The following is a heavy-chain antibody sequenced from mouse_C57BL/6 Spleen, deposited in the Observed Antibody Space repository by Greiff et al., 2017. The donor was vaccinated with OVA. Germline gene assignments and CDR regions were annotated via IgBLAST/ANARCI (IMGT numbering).Heavy chain of an antibody. CDR2: INPNNGGT. CDR3: ARGRYYGYPYYYAMDY. CDR1: GYTFTDYY. V-gene: IGHV1-26*01. J-gene: IGHJ4*01. D-gene: IGHD2-2*01. Sequence: EVQLQQSGPELVKPGASVKISCKASGYTFTDYYMNWVKQSHGKSLEWIGDINPNNGGTSYNQKFKGKATLTVDKSSSTAYMELRSLTSEDSAVYYCARGRYYGYPYYYAMDYWGQGTSVTVSS.